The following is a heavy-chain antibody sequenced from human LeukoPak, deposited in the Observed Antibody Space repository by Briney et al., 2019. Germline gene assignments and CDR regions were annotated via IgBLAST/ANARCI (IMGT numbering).Heavy chain of an antibody. V-gene: IGHV4-30-2*01. J-gene: IGHJ4*02. D-gene: IGHD3-10*01. CDR1: GGSISSGGYS. CDR2: IYHSGST. Sequence: SETLSLTCAVSGGSISSGGYSWSWIRQPPGKGLEWIGYIYHSGSTYYNPSLKSRVTISVDRSKNQFSLKLSSVTAADTAVYYCARGSEGDYFDYWGQGTLVTVSS. CDR3: ARGSEGDYFDY.